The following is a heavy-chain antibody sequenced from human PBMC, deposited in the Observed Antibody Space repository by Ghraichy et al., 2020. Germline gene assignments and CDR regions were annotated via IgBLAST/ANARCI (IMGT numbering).Heavy chain of an antibody. D-gene: IGHD3-10*01. CDR3: ARGSPYGSGSYSRYYFDS. J-gene: IGHJ4*02. CDR2: IYYGGSP. CDR1: RGSVSSGPYY. V-gene: IGHV4-61*01. Sequence: SETLSLTCSVSRGSVSSGPYYWSWIRQPPGKGLEWLAYIYYGGSPNYNPSLKSRVSISVDTSKNQFSLKLNSVTAADTAVYYCARGSPYGSGSYSRYYFDSWGQGTLVTVSS.